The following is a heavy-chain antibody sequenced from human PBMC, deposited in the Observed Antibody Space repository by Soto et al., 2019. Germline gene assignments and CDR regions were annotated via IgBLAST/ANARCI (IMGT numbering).Heavy chain of an antibody. V-gene: IGHV4-30-4*01. CDR2: IYYSGST. J-gene: IGHJ4*02. CDR1: GGSISSGDYY. Sequence: QVQLQESGPGLVKPSQTLSLTCTVSGGSISSGDYYWSWIRQPPGKGLEWIGYIYYSGSTYYNPSLKSRVTISVDTSKNQFALKLCSVAAAGTAVYYCARAQGSGFLVSWGQGTLVTVSS. CDR3: ARAQGSGFLVS. D-gene: IGHD3-10*01.